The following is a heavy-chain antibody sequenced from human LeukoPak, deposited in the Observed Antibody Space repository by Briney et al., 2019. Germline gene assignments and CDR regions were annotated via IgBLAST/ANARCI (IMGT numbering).Heavy chain of an antibody. CDR1: GYTFTSYD. CDR2: MNPNSGNT. J-gene: IGHJ4*02. CDR3: ARGRRKGSCSSTSCYYFDY. Sequence: ASVKVSCKASGYTFTSYDINWVRRATGQGLEWMGWMNPNSGNTGYAQKFQGRVTITRNTSISTAYMELSSLRSEDTAVYYCARGRRKGSCSSTSCYYFDYWGQGTLVTVSS. D-gene: IGHD2-2*01. V-gene: IGHV1-8*03.